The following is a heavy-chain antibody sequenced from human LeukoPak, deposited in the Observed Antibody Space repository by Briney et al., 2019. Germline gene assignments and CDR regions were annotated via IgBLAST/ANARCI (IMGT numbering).Heavy chain of an antibody. CDR1: GFTFSSYA. D-gene: IGHD3-22*01. CDR3: AKQSGGYYYDSSGYYYEGLGGFDY. V-gene: IGHV3-23*01. CDR2: ISGSGGST. J-gene: IGHJ4*02. Sequence: GGSLRLSCAASGFTFSSYAMSWVRQAPGKGLEWVSAISGSGGSTYYADSVKGRFTISRDNSKNTLYLQMNSRRAEDTAVYYCAKQSGGYYYDSSGYYYEGLGGFDYWGQGTLVTVSS.